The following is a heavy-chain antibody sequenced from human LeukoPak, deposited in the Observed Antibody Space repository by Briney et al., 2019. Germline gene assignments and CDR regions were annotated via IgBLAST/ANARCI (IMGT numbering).Heavy chain of an antibody. CDR3: ARTLALYGSGSFFDF. CDR2: ISYDGSIK. CDR1: GFTFSNYA. Sequence: GRSLRLSCAASGFTFSNYAMHWIRHAPGKGLEWVAVISYDGSIKYYADSLKGRFTISRDNSKNTLYLQMNSLRAEDTAVYYCARTLALYGSGSFFDFWGQGTLVTVSS. J-gene: IGHJ4*02. D-gene: IGHD3-10*01. V-gene: IGHV3-30-3*01.